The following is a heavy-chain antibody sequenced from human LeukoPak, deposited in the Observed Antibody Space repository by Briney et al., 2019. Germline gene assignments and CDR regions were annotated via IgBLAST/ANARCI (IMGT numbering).Heavy chain of an antibody. CDR2: IIPIFGTA. CDR3: ARVGSSSSAL. Sequence: ASVKVSCKASGGTFSSYAISWVRQAPGQGLERMGGIIPIFGTANYAQKFQGRVTITADESTSTAYMELSSLRSEDTAVYYCARVGSSSSALWGQGTMVTVSS. V-gene: IGHV1-69*13. CDR1: GGTFSSYA. J-gene: IGHJ3*01. D-gene: IGHD6-6*01.